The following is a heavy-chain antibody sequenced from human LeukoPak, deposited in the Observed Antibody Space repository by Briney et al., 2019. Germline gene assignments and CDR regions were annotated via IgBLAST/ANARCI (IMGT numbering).Heavy chain of an antibody. CDR2: IKQDGSEK. CDR1: GFTFSSYW. J-gene: IGHJ6*03. V-gene: IGHV3-7*04. D-gene: IGHD6-13*01. Sequence: PGGSLRLSCAASGFTFSSYWMSWVRQAPGKGLEWVANIKQDGSEKYYVDSVRGRFTISRDNAKNSLYLQMNSLRAEDTAVYYCARGWGAAAGIMDVWGKGTTVTVSS. CDR3: ARGWGAAAGIMDV.